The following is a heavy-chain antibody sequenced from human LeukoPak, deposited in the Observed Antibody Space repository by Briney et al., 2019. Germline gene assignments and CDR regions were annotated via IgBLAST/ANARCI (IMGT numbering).Heavy chain of an antibody. V-gene: IGHV3-30*18. CDR2: ISYNGRNQ. Sequence: GRSLRLSCSASGFTFSSYAMHWVRQAPGKGLEWVAVISYNGRNQNYADSVQGRFTISRDNSKNTLYLQMNSLRAEDTAVYYCTKPARTDAFDIWGQGTMVTVSS. CDR1: GFTFSSYA. D-gene: IGHD1-14*01. CDR3: TKPARTDAFDI. J-gene: IGHJ3*02.